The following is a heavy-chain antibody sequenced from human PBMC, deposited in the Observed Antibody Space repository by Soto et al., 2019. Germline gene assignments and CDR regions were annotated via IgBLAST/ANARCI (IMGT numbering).Heavy chain of an antibody. CDR3: ALVPADIEVFDY. J-gene: IGHJ4*02. CDR2: IYWDDDK. Sequence: QITLKESGPTLVKPTQTLTLTCTFSGFSLITSGVGVGWIRQPPGKALEWLALIYWDDDKRYSPSLKSRLTITKDTSKNQVVLTMTNMDPVDTATYYCALVPADIEVFDYWGQGTLVTVSS. CDR1: GFSLITSGVG. V-gene: IGHV2-5*02. D-gene: IGHD2-2*01.